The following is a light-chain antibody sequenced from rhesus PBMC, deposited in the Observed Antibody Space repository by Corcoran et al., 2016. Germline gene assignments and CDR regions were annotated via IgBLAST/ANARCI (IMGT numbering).Light chain of an antibody. Sequence: EIVMTQSPATLSLSPGERATLSCRASQRVSSYVDWYQQKPEQAPRHLIYGASSRATGIPDRFRGSGCGTDFTLTISSLQPEDIATYYCQQHDNAPYSFGQGTKVEIK. V-gene: IGKV3S9*01. J-gene: IGKJ2*01. CDR1: QRVSSY. CDR2: GAS. CDR3: QQHDNAPYS.